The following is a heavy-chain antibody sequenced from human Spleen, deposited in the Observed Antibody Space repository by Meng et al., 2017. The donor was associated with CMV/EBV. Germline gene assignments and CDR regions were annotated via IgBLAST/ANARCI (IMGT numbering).Heavy chain of an antibody. V-gene: IGHV1-69*10. J-gene: IGHJ4*02. CDR3: VTYQYDSGWTEDS. CDR1: GGTFGSNA. D-gene: IGHD3-16*01. CDR2: IIPILGLS. Sequence: CKASGGTFGSNALSWLRQAPGQGLEWMGGIIPILGLSTYAQRFQGRVTITADKSTGTGYMEVPSLRFDDTAVYYCVTYQYDSGWTEDSWGQGTLVTVSS.